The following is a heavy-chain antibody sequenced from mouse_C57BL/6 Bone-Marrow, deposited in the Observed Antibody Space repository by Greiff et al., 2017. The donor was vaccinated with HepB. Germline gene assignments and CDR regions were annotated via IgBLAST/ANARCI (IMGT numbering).Heavy chain of an antibody. CDR2: IDPENGDT. Sequence: EVKLMESGAELVRPGASVKLSCTASGFNIKDDYMHWVKQRPEQGLEWIGWIDPENGDTEYASKFQGKATITADTSSNTAYLQLSSLTSEDTAVYYCTTFGYYGNFYYFDYWGQGTTLTVSS. CDR1: GFNIKDDY. V-gene: IGHV14-4*01. J-gene: IGHJ2*01. D-gene: IGHD2-1*01. CDR3: TTFGYYGNFYYFDY.